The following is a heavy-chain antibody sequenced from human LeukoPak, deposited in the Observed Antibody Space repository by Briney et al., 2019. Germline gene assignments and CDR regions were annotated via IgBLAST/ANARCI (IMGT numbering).Heavy chain of an antibody. J-gene: IGHJ5*02. CDR2: ISSSGSTI. CDR1: GFTFSNAW. V-gene: IGHV3-48*04. Sequence: GGSLRLSCAASGFTFSNAWMNWVRQAPGKGLEWVSYISSSGSTIYYADSVKGRFTISRDNAKNSLYLQMNSLRAEDTAVYYCARGGIVGAANWFDPWGQGTLVTVSS. CDR3: ARGGIVGAANWFDP. D-gene: IGHD1-26*01.